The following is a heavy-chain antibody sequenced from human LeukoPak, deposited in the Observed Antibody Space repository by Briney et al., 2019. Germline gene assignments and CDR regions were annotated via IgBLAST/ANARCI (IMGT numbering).Heavy chain of an antibody. J-gene: IGHJ4*02. CDR3: ARTPNIAARPFDY. Sequence: SETLSLTCTVSGGSISSYYWSWIRQPAGKGLEWIGRIYTSGSTNYNPSLNSRVTMSVDTSKNHFSLKLTSVTAADTAVYYCARTPNIAARPFDYWGQGTLVTVSS. CDR1: GGSISSYY. CDR2: IYTSGST. D-gene: IGHD6-6*01. V-gene: IGHV4-4*07.